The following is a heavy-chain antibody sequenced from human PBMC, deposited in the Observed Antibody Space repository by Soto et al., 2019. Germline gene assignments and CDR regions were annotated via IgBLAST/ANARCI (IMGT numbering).Heavy chain of an antibody. D-gene: IGHD6-6*01. CDR1: GYMFTTYD. J-gene: IGHJ4*02. V-gene: IGHV1-18*04. CDR2: ISAYNGNK. Sequence: ASVKVSCKTSGYMFTTYDISWVRQAPGQGLEWIAWISAYNGNKKYAQKFQGRVTMTTDTSTTTVSMELRNLTSDDTGTYFCARTGGGMAARPLEYWGQGTLVTVSS. CDR3: ARTGGGMAARPLEY.